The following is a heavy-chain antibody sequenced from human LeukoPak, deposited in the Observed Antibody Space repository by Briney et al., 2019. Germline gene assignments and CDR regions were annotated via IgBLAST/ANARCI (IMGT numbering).Heavy chain of an antibody. J-gene: IGHJ2*01. Sequence: GGSLRLSCAASGFTFSSYGMHWVRQAPGKGLEWVAVISYDGSNKYYAGSVKGRFTISRDNSKNTLYLQMNSLRAEDTAVYYCAKTGSRRVSWYFDLWGRGTLVTVSS. D-gene: IGHD5/OR15-5a*01. V-gene: IGHV3-30*18. CDR2: ISYDGSNK. CDR3: AKTGSRRVSWYFDL. CDR1: GFTFSSYG.